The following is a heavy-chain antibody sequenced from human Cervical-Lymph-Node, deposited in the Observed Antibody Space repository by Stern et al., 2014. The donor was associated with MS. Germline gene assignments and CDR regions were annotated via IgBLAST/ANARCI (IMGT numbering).Heavy chain of an antibody. Sequence: VQLVQSGAEVTKPGASGKVSCKASGYTFTSYYMHWVRQAPGQGLEWMGIINPRGDGTTYAQKFQGRLTMTRDTSTSTVYMELSSLRSEDTAVYYCTRPLAGTTLLFDYWGQGTLVTVSS. CDR1: GYTFTSYY. CDR3: TRPLAGTTLLFDY. V-gene: IGHV1-46*03. D-gene: IGHD1-1*01. J-gene: IGHJ4*02. CDR2: INPRGDGT.